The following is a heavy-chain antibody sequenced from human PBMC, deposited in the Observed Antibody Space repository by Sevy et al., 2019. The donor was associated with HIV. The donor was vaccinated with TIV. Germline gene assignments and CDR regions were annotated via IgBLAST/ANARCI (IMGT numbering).Heavy chain of an antibody. V-gene: IGHV3-23*01. CDR1: GFTFSSYA. J-gene: IGHJ3*02. Sequence: GGSLRLSCAASGFTFSSYAMSWVRQAPGKGLEWVSAISGSGGSTYYANSVKGRFTISRDNSKNTLYLQMNSLRAEDTAVYYCAKVTPHIVATIIEDAFDIWGQGTMVNVSS. CDR2: ISGSGGST. D-gene: IGHD5-12*01. CDR3: AKVTPHIVATIIEDAFDI.